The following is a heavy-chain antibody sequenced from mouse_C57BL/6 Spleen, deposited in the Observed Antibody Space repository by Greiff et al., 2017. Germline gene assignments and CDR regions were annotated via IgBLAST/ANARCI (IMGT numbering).Heavy chain of an antibody. J-gene: IGHJ1*03. CDR1: GYTFTSYW. Sequence: QVQLQQPGAELVMPGASVKLSCKASGYTFTSYWMHWVKQRPGQGLEWIGEIDPSDSYTNYNQKFKGKSTLTVDKSSSTAYMQLSSLTSEDSAVYYCARRDYENFDVWGTGTTVTVSS. D-gene: IGHD2-4*01. CDR2: IDPSDSYT. V-gene: IGHV1-69*01. CDR3: ARRDYENFDV.